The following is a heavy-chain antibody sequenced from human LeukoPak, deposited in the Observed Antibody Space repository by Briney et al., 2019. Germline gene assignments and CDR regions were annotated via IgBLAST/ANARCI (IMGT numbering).Heavy chain of an antibody. CDR1: GFTFSSYG. Sequence: GGSLRLSCAASGFTFSSYGMHWVRQAPGKGLEGVAFIRYDGSNKYYADSVKGRFTISRDNSKNTLYLQMNSLRAGDTAVYYCAKDRGAVAGSFDYWGQGTLVTVSS. CDR2: IRYDGSNK. V-gene: IGHV3-30*02. J-gene: IGHJ4*02. CDR3: AKDRGAVAGSFDY. D-gene: IGHD6-19*01.